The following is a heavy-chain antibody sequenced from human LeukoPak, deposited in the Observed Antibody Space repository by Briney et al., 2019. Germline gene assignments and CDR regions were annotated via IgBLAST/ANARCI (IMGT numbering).Heavy chain of an antibody. CDR3: ARHSCYDS. J-gene: IGHJ4*02. CDR2: IYAGDSST. Sequence: GESLKISCKASGFTFSTYSFAWVRQMPGKGLEWMGVIYAGDSSTRYSPSFQGQVTISVDKSISTVYLQWSSLKASDSAIYYCARHSCYDSWGQGTLVTASS. V-gene: IGHV5-51*01. CDR1: GFTFSTYS. D-gene: IGHD3-16*01.